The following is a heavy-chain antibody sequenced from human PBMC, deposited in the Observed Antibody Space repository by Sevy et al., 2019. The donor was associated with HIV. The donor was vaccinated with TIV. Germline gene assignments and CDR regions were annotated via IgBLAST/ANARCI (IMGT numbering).Heavy chain of an antibody. CDR2: ISYDGSHK. D-gene: IGHD3-22*01. J-gene: IGHJ4*02. CDR3: ARGGYYYDNAAYYALDS. CDR1: AFTFSTYA. V-gene: IGHV3-30*03. Sequence: GGSLRLSCAASAFTFSTYAMHWVRQAPGKGLEWVAVISYDGSHKYYADSVKGRFTISRDDSKNTLYLQMNNVRVEDTAVYYCARGGYYYDNAAYYALDSWGQGTLVTVSS.